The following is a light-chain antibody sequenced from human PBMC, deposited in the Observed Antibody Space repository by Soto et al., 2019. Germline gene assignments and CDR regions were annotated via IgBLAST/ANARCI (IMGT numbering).Light chain of an antibody. CDR1: QNVNNW. V-gene: IGKV1-5*01. CDR2: DAS. Sequence: DIQMTQFPSALSASVGDRVTITCRASQNVNNWLAWYQHKPGKAPQLLIYDASVLETGVPSRFSGSGSGTEFTLAISGLRSDDFATYYCQQYNTYWTFGPGTKVEVK. CDR3: QQYNTYWT. J-gene: IGKJ1*01.